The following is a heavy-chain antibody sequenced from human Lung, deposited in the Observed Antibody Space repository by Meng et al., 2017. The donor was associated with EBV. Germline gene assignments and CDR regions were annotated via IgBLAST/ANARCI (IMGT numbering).Heavy chain of an antibody. CDR3: ALFTRSWFDP. CDR2: IYWDDDK. J-gene: IGHJ5*02. Sequence: QSTWKESGPTLVKPTQTLTLTSTFSGVSLSTSEVGVGWTRQPPGKALEWLAVIYWDDDKRYSPSLKSRLTITKDTSKNQVVLTLTNMDPVDTATYYCALFTRSWFDPWGQGTLVTVSS. V-gene: IGHV2-5*02. D-gene: IGHD2-2*01. CDR1: GVSLSTSEVG.